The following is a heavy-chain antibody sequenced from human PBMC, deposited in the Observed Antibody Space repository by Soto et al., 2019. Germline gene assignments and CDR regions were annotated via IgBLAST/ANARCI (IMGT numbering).Heavy chain of an antibody. D-gene: IGHD6-19*01. CDR1: GFTFSSYA. V-gene: IGHV3-30-3*01. CDR3: ARDAPGLEQWLVDAFDI. J-gene: IGHJ3*02. CDR2: ISYDGSNK. Sequence: QVQLVESGGGVVQPGRSLRLSCAASGFTFSSYAMHWVRQAPGKGLEWVAVISYDGSNKYYADSVKGRFTTSRDNSKNTLYLQMNSLRAEDTAVYYCARDAPGLEQWLVDAFDIWGQGTMVTVSS.